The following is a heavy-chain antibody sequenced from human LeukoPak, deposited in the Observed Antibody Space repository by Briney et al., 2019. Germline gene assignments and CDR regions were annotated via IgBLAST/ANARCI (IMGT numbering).Heavy chain of an antibody. CDR1: GGSFSGYY. V-gene: IGHV4-34*01. CDR2: INHSGST. J-gene: IGHJ5*02. Sequence: SETLSLTCAVYGGSFSGYYWSWIRQPPGKGLEWIGEINHSGSTNYNPSLKSRVTISVDTSKNQFSLKLSSVTAADTAVYYCARAIKDIVVVVAATKNWFDPWGQGTLVTVSS. D-gene: IGHD2-15*01. CDR3: ARAIKDIVVVVAATKNWFDP.